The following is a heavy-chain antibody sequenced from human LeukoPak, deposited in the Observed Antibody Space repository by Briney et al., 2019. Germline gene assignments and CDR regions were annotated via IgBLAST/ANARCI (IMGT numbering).Heavy chain of an antibody. CDR3: ARVGELVPAPHYYYGMDV. J-gene: IGHJ6*04. Sequence: PGGSLRLSCAASGFTFSSYEMNWVRQAPGKGLEWVSYISSSGSTIYYADSVKGRFTISRDNAKNSLYLQMNSLRAEDTAVYYCARVGELVPAPHYYYGMDVWGKGTTVTVSS. D-gene: IGHD2-2*01. CDR1: GFTFSSYE. V-gene: IGHV3-48*03. CDR2: ISSSGSTI.